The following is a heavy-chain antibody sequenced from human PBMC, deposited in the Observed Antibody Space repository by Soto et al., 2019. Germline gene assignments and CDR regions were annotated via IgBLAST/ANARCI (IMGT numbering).Heavy chain of an antibody. Sequence: PGESLKISCKGSGYSFTSYWIGWVLQIPWKGLEWMGIIYPGDSDTRYSPSFQGQVTISADKSISTAYLQWSSLKASDTAMYYCARHGLGEPGIAAAAMNELYYYYGMDVWGQGTKVTVSS. V-gene: IGHV5-51*01. CDR2: IYPGDSDT. CDR3: ARHGLGEPGIAAAAMNELYYYYGMDV. D-gene: IGHD6-13*01. J-gene: IGHJ6*02. CDR1: GYSFTSYW.